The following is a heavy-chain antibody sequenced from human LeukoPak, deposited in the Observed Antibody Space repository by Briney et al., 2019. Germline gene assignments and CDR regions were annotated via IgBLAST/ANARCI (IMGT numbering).Heavy chain of an antibody. CDR3: ARVSGGGNYLDY. CDR1: GGSISSGAYY. V-gene: IGHV4-31*03. Sequence: PSETLSLTCTVSGGSISSGAYYWTWIPQHPGNGPEWIVYIYYSVNTYYNPSLKSRVTISVDTSKNQFSLKLSSVTAADTAVYYCARVSGGGNYLDYWGQGTLVTVSS. CDR2: IYYSVNT. J-gene: IGHJ4*02. D-gene: IGHD2-15*01.